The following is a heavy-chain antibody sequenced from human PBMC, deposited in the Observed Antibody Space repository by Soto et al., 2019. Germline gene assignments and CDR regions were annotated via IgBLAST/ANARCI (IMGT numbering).Heavy chain of an antibody. CDR3: ARGVFHYYYGMDV. Sequence: EVQLVESGGGLVQPGGSLSLSCAASGFTFSSYWMHWVRQAPGKGLVWVSRINSDGSSTSYADSVKGRFTISRDNAKNTLYLQMNSLRAEDTAVYYCARGVFHYYYGMDVWGQGTTVTVSS. CDR1: GFTFSSYW. D-gene: IGHD2-21*01. J-gene: IGHJ6*02. V-gene: IGHV3-74*01. CDR2: INSDGSST.